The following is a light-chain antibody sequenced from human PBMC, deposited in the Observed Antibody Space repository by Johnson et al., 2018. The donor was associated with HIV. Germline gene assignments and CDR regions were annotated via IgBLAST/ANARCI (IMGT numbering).Light chain of an antibody. CDR1: SSNIGNNY. CDR3: GTWDSSLSANV. V-gene: IGLV1-51*01. Sequence: QSVLTQPPSVSAAPGQKVTISCSGSSSNIGNNYVSWYQQLPGTAPKLLIYDNDKRPSGIPDRFSGSKSGTSATLGITGLQTGDEADYYCGTWDSSLSANVFGTGLNVTVL. CDR2: DND. J-gene: IGLJ1*01.